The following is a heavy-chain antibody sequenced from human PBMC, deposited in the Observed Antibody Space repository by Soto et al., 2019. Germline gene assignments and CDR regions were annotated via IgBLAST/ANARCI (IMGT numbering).Heavy chain of an antibody. Sequence: PTETLSLTCPVSGGSISSYYWSWIRQPAGKGREWIGRIYTSGSTNYNPSLKNRVTMSVDTSKNKCYLKLSTVTAADTAVYYCARERTHYPGDSPRYYYYGMDVWGQGTTVTVSS. CDR2: IYTSGST. V-gene: IGHV4-4*07. D-gene: IGHD5-18*01. J-gene: IGHJ6*02. CDR1: GGSISSYY. CDR3: ARERTHYPGDSPRYYYYGMDV.